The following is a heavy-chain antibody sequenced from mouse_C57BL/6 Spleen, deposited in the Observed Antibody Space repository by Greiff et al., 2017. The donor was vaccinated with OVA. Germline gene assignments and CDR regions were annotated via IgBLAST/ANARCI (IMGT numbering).Heavy chain of an antibody. V-gene: IGHV5-16*01. CDR1: GFTFSDYY. CDR3: ARDEGYGNYGWYFDV. D-gene: IGHD2-1*01. Sequence: EVQRVESEGGLVQPGSSMKLSCTASGFTFSDYYMAWVRQVPEKGLEWVANINYDGSSTYYLDSLKSRFIISRDNAKNILYLQMSSLKSEDTATYYCARDEGYGNYGWYFDVWGTGTTVTVSS. J-gene: IGHJ1*03. CDR2: INYDGSST.